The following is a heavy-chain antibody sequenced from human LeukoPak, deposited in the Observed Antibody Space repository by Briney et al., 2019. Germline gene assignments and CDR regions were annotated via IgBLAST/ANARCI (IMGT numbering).Heavy chain of an antibody. Sequence: PSETLSLTCTVSGGSISSGGYYWSWIRQHPGKGLEWIGYIYYSGSTYYNPSLKSRVTISVDTSKNQFSLKLSSVTAADTAVYYCARSYRSSPEYFRHWGQGTLVTVSS. CDR1: GGSISSGGYY. V-gene: IGHV4-31*03. CDR2: IYYSGST. D-gene: IGHD3-10*01. CDR3: ARSYRSSPEYFRH. J-gene: IGHJ1*01.